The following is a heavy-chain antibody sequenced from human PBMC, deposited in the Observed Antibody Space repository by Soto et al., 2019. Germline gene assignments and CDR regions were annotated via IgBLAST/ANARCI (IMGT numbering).Heavy chain of an antibody. D-gene: IGHD3-3*01. CDR2: INPSGGST. V-gene: IGHV1-46*01. CDR1: GYTFTSYY. J-gene: IGHJ6*02. CDR3: ARADYVILRFLEWSPSPYYYGMDV. Sequence: GASVKVSCKASGYTFTSYYMHWVRQAPGQGLEWMGIINPSGGSTSYAQKFQGRVTMTRDTSTSTVYMELSSLRSEDTAVYYCARADYVILRFLEWSPSPYYYGMDVWGQGTTVTVSS.